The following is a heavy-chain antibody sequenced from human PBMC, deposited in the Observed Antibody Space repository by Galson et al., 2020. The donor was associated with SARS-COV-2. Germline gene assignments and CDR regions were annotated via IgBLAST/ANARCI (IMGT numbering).Heavy chain of an antibody. D-gene: IGHD3-22*01. J-gene: IGHJ4*02. CDR3: ARDAAGYYDSSGYYYWGRSHRRYDY. Sequence: SETLSLTCAVSGDSISSSSYYWGWIRQPPGMGLEWIGSIYYSGSTYYNPSLKSRVTISVDTSKNQFSLKLSSVTAADTAVYYCARDAAGYYDSSGYYYWGRSHRRYDYWGQGTLVTVSS. CDR1: GDSISSSSYY. V-gene: IGHV4-39*07. CDR2: IYYSGST.